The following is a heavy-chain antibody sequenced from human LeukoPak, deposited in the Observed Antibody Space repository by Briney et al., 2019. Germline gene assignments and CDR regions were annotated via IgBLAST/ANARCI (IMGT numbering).Heavy chain of an antibody. J-gene: IGHJ6*02. Sequence: KGSQTLSLTCAISGDSVSSNSAAWNWIRQSPSRGLEWLGRTYYRSRWYNDYALSVKSRININPETSKNQFSLQLKSVTPEDTAVYYCARGDAPGGIYYYALDVWGQGTTVTVSS. CDR2: TYYRSRWYN. CDR3: ARGDAPGGIYYYALDV. D-gene: IGHD1-14*01. CDR1: GDSVSSNSAA. V-gene: IGHV6-1*01.